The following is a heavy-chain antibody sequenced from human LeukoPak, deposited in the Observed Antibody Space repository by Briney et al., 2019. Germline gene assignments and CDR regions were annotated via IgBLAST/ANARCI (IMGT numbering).Heavy chain of an antibody. CDR3: ARASYSYDINGWVPFDY. D-gene: IGHD3-22*01. J-gene: IGHJ4*02. V-gene: IGHV4-4*02. CDR1: GGSISSSNW. CDR2: IYHSGST. Sequence: SETLSLTCAVSGGSISSSNWWSWIRQPPGKGLEWIGEIYHSGSTNYNPSLKSRVTISGDTSKNQFSLRLSSVTAADTAVYYCARASYSYDINGWVPFDYWGQGTLVTVSS.